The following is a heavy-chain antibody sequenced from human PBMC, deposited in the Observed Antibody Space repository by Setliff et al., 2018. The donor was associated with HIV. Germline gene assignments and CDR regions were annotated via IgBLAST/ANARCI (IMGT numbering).Heavy chain of an antibody. CDR1: RCTLTHLS. CDR2: FDPEDFET. J-gene: IGHJ4*02. D-gene: IGHD3-16*02. V-gene: IGHV1-24*01. CDR3: ATDEKADHYDYVWGNNRYWAY. Sequence: MLSRCTLTHLSMPWVGQAPGKGLEWTGDFDPEDFETIYAQKFQGRVTMTEDTSTDTAYIELSSLKSEDTAMYYCATDEKADHYDYVWGNNRYWAYWGQGTLVTVSS.